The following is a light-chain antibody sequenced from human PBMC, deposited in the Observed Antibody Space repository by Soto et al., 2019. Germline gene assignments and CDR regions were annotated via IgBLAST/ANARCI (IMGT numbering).Light chain of an antibody. J-gene: IGKJ5*01. CDR1: QGVGNKY. CDR3: QQYTNAHGIT. CDR2: AAS. V-gene: IGKV3-20*01. Sequence: EIALTQSPGTLSLSTEEKATLSCRASQGVGNKYLAWYQQRPGQDPSLLIYAASSRATGVPDRFSGSGSGTDFTLTISRLEPEDFAVYYCQQYTNAHGITFGQGTRLEIK.